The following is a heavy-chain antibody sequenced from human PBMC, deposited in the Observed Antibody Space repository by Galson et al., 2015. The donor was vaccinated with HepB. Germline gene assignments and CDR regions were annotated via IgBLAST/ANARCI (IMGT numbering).Heavy chain of an antibody. CDR3: ARSYGGNSDFVDY. Sequence: SVKVSCKASGGTFSSYAISWVRQAPGQGLEWMGGIIPIFGTANYAQKFQGRVTITADESTSTAYMELSSLRSEGTAVYYCARSYGGNSDFVDYWGQGTLVTVSS. CDR2: IIPIFGTA. V-gene: IGHV1-69*13. J-gene: IGHJ4*02. CDR1: GGTFSSYA. D-gene: IGHD4-23*01.